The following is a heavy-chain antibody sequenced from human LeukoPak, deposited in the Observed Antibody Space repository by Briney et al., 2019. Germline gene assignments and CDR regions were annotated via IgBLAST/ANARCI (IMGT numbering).Heavy chain of an antibody. V-gene: IGHV3-48*03. CDR1: GFTFSIYE. D-gene: IGHD2-15*01. J-gene: IGHJ4*02. CDR2: ISTSGNTI. CDR3: AKAPVTSCRGAFCYPFDY. Sequence: GGSLRLSCAASGFTFSIYEMNWVRQAPGKGLEWLSHISTSGNTIHYANSVEGRFTISRDDAKNSLYLQMNSLRAEDAAVYYCAKAPVTSCRGAFCYPFDYWGQGTLVTVSS.